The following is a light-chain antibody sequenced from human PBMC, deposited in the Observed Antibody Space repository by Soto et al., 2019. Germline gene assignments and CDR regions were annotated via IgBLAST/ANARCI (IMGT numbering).Light chain of an antibody. J-gene: IGKJ4*01. V-gene: IGKV4-1*01. CDR1: QSVLYSSNNKNY. CDR2: WAS. CDR3: QQYYTDPLT. Sequence: IVLTQSTDSLAVSLGERATIGCKSSQSVLYSSNNKNYLAWYQQKSGQAPKLLIYWASTRESGVPDRFSGSGSGADFTLTISSLQAEDVAVYYCQQYYTDPLTFGGGTKVDIK.